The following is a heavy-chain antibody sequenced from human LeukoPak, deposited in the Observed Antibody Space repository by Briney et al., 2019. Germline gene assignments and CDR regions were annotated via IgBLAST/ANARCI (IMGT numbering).Heavy chain of an antibody. V-gene: IGHV3-30*02. J-gene: IGHJ4*02. CDR2: IRFDGSDK. Sequence: GGSLRLSCVASGFTFRNYGVHWVRQAPGKGLEWVSFIRFDGSDKYYVDSVRGRFTVSRDNAKNTLYLQMNSLRPEDTAVYYCAKDSLALLVWTSCHLDYWGQGTLVTVSS. D-gene: IGHD2-15*01. CDR1: GFTFRNYG. CDR3: AKDSLALLVWTSCHLDY.